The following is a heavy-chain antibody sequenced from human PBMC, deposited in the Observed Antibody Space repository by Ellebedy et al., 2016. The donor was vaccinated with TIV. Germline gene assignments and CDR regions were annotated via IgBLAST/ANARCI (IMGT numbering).Heavy chain of an antibody. V-gene: IGHV3-74*03. D-gene: IGHD1-14*01. J-gene: IGHJ4*02. CDR2: MNGDESSL. CDR3: VFSGRNSY. Sequence: GGSLRLXXAASGFTITGHWMYWFRQAPGKGLVWVSRMNGDESSLTYADSVRGRFTISRDNAKNTGYLQMNSLRADDTAVYYCVFSGRNSYWGQGTLVTVSS. CDR1: GFTITGHW.